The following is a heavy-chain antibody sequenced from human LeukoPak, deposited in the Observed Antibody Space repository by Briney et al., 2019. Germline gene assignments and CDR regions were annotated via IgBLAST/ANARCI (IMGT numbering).Heavy chain of an antibody. Sequence: PGGSLRLSCAASGFPLSSYSINWGRQAPGKGREWVSYIYSSGSAIYYVDSVKGRFTVSRDNAKNSLFLQMNSPRAEDTAVYYCVRVKGSYFDYWGQGALVTVSS. CDR2: IYSSGSAI. J-gene: IGHJ4*02. D-gene: IGHD2-15*01. CDR1: GFPLSSYS. CDR3: VRVKGSYFDY. V-gene: IGHV3-48*01.